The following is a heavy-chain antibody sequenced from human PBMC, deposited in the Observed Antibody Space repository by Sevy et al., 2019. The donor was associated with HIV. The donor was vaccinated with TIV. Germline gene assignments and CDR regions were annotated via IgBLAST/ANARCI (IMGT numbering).Heavy chain of an antibody. CDR2: ISSSSSYI. Sequence: GGSLRLSCAASGFTFSSYSMNWVRQAPGKGLEWVSSISSSSSYIYYADSVKGRFTISRDNAKNSLYLQMNSLRAKDTAVYYCARDPRTAAAGTRYFDYWGQRTLVTVSS. CDR1: GFTFSSYS. V-gene: IGHV3-21*01. D-gene: IGHD6-13*01. CDR3: ARDPRTAAAGTRYFDY. J-gene: IGHJ4*02.